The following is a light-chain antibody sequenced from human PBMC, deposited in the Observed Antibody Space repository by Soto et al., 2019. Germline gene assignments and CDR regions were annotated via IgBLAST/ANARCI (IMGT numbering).Light chain of an antibody. J-gene: IGKJ5*01. CDR2: DAS. CDR3: QQRSNWIT. Sequence: EIVLTQSPSSLSLFPRVRATISRRASQSVSSYLAWYQQKPGQAPRLLIYDASNRATGIPARFSGSGSGTDFTLTISSLEPEDFAVYYCQQRSNWITFGQGTRLEIK. V-gene: IGKV3-11*01. CDR1: QSVSSY.